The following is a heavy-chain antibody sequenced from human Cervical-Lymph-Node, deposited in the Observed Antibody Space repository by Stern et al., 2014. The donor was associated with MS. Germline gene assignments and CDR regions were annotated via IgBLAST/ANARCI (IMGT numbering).Heavy chain of an antibody. V-gene: IGHV3-33*08. Sequence: VQLVESGGGVVQPGGSLTLSCVASGFPFRDYGIHWVRQAPGKGLEWVVVMWTGQPYKQKGRFTITRDNSKNTVYLQMNSLRVDDTAVYYCARDLRMEPEYWGQGTLVIVSS. CDR3: ARDLRMEPEY. J-gene: IGHJ4*02. D-gene: IGHD1-26*01. CDR1: GFPFRDYG. CDR2: MWTGQPYK.